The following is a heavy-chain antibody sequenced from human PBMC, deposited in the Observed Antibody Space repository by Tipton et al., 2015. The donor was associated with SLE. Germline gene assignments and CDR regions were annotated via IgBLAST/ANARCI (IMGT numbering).Heavy chain of an antibody. CDR2: IHHSGRT. CDR3: ARTTSGTHYFDY. V-gene: IGHV4-31*02. Sequence: LRLSCTVSGDSITDSGYSWNWVRQHPGAGLEWIGYIHHSGRTDYNPSLRSRVTISRDTSKNQFSLKVTSVTAADTAVYYCARTTSGTHYFDYWGRGTLVTVSS. CDR1: GDSITDSGYS. J-gene: IGHJ4*02. D-gene: IGHD3-10*01.